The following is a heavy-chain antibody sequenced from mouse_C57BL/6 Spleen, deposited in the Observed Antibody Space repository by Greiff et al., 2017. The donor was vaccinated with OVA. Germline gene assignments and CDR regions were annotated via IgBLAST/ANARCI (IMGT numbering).Heavy chain of an antibody. Sequence: QVQLKESGPGLVAPSQSLSITCTVSGFSLTGYGVNWVRQPPGKGLEWLGMLWGDGSTDYNSAIKSRLSISKEHSKSQVFLKMNSLQTDDTARYYCARELGHYAMDYWGQGTSVTVSS. CDR3: ARELGHYAMDY. J-gene: IGHJ4*01. CDR2: LWGDGST. V-gene: IGHV2-6-7*01. D-gene: IGHD4-1*01. CDR1: GFSLTGYG.